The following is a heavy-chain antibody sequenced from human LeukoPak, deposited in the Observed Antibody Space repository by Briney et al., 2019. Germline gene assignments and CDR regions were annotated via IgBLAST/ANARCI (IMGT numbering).Heavy chain of an antibody. D-gene: IGHD1-26*01. CDR1: GFTFYSYE. CDR3: ARESGMAGLRDYYGMDV. Sequence: GGSLRLSCAASGFTFYSYEMNWLPQAPGKGRVGLSYINSSGSTIYYADSVKGLFTISRDNAKTSLYLQTNSLRAEDTAVYYCARESGMAGLRDYYGMDVWGQGTTVTVSS. J-gene: IGHJ6*02. CDR2: INSSGSTI. V-gene: IGHV3-48*03.